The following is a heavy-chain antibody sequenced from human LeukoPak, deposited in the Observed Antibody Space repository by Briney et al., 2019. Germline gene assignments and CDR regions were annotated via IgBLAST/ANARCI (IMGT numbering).Heavy chain of an antibody. CDR3: ARNAADCTTSACYDS. J-gene: IGHJ4*02. D-gene: IGHD2-8*01. CDR2: VTGNGDTT. V-gene: IGHV3-23*01. CDR1: GFTFSSYA. Sequence: GGSLRLSCAASGFTFSSYAMTWVRQAPGRGLEWVSVVTGNGDTTYYADSLKGRFTISRDNSRNTLYLQMNSLRAEDTAVYHCARNAADCTTSACYDSWGQGTLVTVSS.